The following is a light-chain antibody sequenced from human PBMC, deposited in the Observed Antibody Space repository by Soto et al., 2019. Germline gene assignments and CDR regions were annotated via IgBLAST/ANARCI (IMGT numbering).Light chain of an antibody. J-gene: IGKJ4*01. CDR3: QQFGSSLLT. V-gene: IGKV3-20*01. Sequence: EIVLTQSPGTLSLSPGERATLSCRASQTASTDYLAWYQQKPGQPPRLLIYAASKRASGIPDRFSGSWSGTDFTLTISRLEPEDFAVYYCQQFGSSLLTFGGGTKVEI. CDR1: QTASTDY. CDR2: AAS.